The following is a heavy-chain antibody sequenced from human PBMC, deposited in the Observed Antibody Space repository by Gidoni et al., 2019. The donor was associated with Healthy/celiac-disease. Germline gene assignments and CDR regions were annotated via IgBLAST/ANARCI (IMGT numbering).Heavy chain of an antibody. Sequence: VQLQESAPRLVKPSETLSLTCTAPCCSISSYYWSWLRKPAGKGLECIGRIYTSGSTNYNHSLKSRVTMSVETSKNQLSLELSSVTAADTAVYYCARGPYCSSTSCRLNYYYGMDVWGQGTTVTVSS. CDR1: CCSISSYY. D-gene: IGHD2-2*01. V-gene: IGHV4-4*07. J-gene: IGHJ6*02. CDR3: ARGPYCSSTSCRLNYYYGMDV. CDR2: IYTSGST.